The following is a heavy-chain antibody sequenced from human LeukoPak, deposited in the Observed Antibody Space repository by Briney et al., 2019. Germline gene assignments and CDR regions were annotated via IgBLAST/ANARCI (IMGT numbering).Heavy chain of an antibody. V-gene: IGHV4-4*07. CDR3: ARAFDFMDCSSTSCYRTTNWFDP. J-gene: IGHJ5*02. Sequence: PSETLSLTCTVSGGSISSYYWSWIRQPAGKGLEWIGRIYTSGSTNYNPSLKSRVTMSVDTSKNQFSLKLSSVTAADTAVYYCARAFDFMDCSSTSCYRTTNWFDPWGQGTLVTVSS. CDR2: IYTSGST. CDR1: GGSISSYY. D-gene: IGHD2-2*02.